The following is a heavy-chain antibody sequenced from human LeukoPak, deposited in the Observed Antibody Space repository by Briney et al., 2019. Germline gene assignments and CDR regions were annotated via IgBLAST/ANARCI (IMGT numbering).Heavy chain of an antibody. D-gene: IGHD2-21*01. CDR1: GYSISSGYY. CDR2: IYYSGSA. Sequence: PSETLSLACAVSGYSISSGYYWGWIRQPPGKGLEWIGYIYYSGSAYYNPSPKSRVTISVDTSKNQFSLKLSSVTAADTAVYYCAYCGGDCYDAFDIWGQGTMVTVSS. J-gene: IGHJ3*02. V-gene: IGHV4-38-2*01. CDR3: AYCGGDCYDAFDI.